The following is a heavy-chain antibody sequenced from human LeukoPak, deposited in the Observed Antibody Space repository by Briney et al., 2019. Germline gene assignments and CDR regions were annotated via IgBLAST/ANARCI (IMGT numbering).Heavy chain of an antibody. CDR2: FDPEDGET. V-gene: IGHV1-24*01. D-gene: IGHD2/OR15-2a*01. CDR3: ASFLSWFDP. CDR1: GYTLTELS. Sequence: KVSCXXSGYTLTELSMHWVRQAPGKGLEWMGGFDPEDGETIYAQKFQGRVTMTEDTSTDTAYMELSSLRSEDTAVYYCASFLSWFDPWGQGTLVTVSS. J-gene: IGHJ5*02.